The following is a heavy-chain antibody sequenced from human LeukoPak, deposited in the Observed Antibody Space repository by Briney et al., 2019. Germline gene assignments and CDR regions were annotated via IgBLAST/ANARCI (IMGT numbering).Heavy chain of an antibody. CDR2: ISYDGYTK. CDR1: GFTLSSYA. Sequence: GGSLRLSCAASGFTLSSYAMHWVRQAPGRGLEWLAVISYDGYTKFYADSVKGRFTISRDKSKNTLYLQMNSLRAEDTAVYYCAKRDYYGSGSSYWGQGTLVTVSS. V-gene: IGHV3-30-3*02. J-gene: IGHJ4*02. D-gene: IGHD3-10*01. CDR3: AKRDYYGSGSSY.